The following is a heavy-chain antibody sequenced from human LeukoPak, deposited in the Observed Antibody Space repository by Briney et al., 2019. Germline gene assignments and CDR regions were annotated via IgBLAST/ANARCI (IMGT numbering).Heavy chain of an antibody. J-gene: IGHJ6*03. CDR1: GFAFSSCG. CDR3: ARDYYYYYMDV. CDR2: IWYDGSNK. Sequence: PGGSLRLSCAASGFAFSSCGMHWVRQAPVKGLEWVAVIWYDGSNKYYADSVKGRFTISRDNSKNTLYLQMNSLRAEDTAVYYCARDYYYYYMDVWGKGTTVTVSS. V-gene: IGHV3-33*01.